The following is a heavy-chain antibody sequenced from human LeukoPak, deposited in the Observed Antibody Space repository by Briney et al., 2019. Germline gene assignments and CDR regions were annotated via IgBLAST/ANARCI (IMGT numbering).Heavy chain of an antibody. D-gene: IGHD1-26*01. CDR3: ARGAADIVGATPPDY. Sequence: SVKVSCKASGGTFSSYAISWVRQAPGQGLEWMGGIIPIFGTANYAQKFQGRVTITADESTSTAYMELSSLRSEDTAVYYCARGAADIVGATPPDYWGQGTLVTVSS. CDR2: IIPIFGTA. V-gene: IGHV1-69*13. J-gene: IGHJ4*02. CDR1: GGTFSSYA.